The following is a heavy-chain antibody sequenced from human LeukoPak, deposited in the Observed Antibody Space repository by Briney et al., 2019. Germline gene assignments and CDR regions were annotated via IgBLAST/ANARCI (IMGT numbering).Heavy chain of an antibody. CDR2: ISGSGGST. D-gene: IGHD6-13*01. Sequence: PGGSLRLSCAASGFTFSSYAMSWVRQAPGKGLEWVSAISGSGGSTYYADSVKGRFTISRDNSKNTLYLQMNSLRAEDTAVYYCARVGSSSWYGESFDYWGQGTLVTVSS. V-gene: IGHV3-23*01. CDR1: GFTFSSYA. CDR3: ARVGSSSWYGESFDY. J-gene: IGHJ4*02.